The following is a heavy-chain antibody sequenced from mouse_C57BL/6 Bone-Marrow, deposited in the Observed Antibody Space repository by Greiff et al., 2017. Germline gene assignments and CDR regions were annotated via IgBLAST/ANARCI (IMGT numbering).Heavy chain of an antibody. CDR1: GYAFSSYW. CDR3: ARGGAY. V-gene: IGHV1-80*01. J-gene: IGHJ3*01. Sequence: LQQSGASVKISCKASGYAFSSYWMTWVKQRPGKGLEWIGQIYPGDGDTNYNGKFKGKATLTADQSSSTAYMQLSSLTSEDSAVYFCARGGAYWGQGTLVTVSA. CDR2: IYPGDGDT.